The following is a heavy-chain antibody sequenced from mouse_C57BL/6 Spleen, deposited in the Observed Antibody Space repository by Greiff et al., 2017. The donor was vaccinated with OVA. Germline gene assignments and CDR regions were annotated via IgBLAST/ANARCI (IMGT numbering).Heavy chain of an antibody. D-gene: IGHD2-5*01. CDR2: IHPNSGST. J-gene: IGHJ1*03. CDR1: GYTFTSYW. V-gene: IGHV1-64*01. Sequence: QVQLQQPGAELVKPGASVKLSCKASGYTFTSYWMHWVKQRPGQGLEWIGMIHPNSGSTNYNEKFKSKATLTVDKSSSTAYMQLSSLTSEDSAVYYCGSYSNYEGYFDVWGTGTTVTVSS. CDR3: GSYSNYEGYFDV.